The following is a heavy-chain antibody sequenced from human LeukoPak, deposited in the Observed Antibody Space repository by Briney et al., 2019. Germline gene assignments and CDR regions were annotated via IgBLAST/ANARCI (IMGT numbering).Heavy chain of an antibody. J-gene: IGHJ3*02. CDR2: TYYRSKWYN. CDR1: GDSVSGNSVT. D-gene: IGHD2-15*01. Sequence: SQTLSLTCAISGDSVSGNSVTWDWIRQSPSRGLEWLGRTYYRSKWYNDYAVSVKSRLTINPDTSKNQFSLQLNSVTPEDTAVYYCARGGAGGRAFDIWGQGTMVTVSS. CDR3: ARGGAGGRAFDI. V-gene: IGHV6-1*01.